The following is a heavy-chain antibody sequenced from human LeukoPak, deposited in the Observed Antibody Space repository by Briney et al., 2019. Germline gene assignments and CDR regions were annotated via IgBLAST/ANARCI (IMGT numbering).Heavy chain of an antibody. J-gene: IGHJ4*02. V-gene: IGHV3-23*01. Sequence: GGSLRLSCAASGFTFSSYAMSWVRQAPGKGLEWVSAISGSGGSTYYADSVKGRFTISRDNSKYTLYLQMNSLRAEDTAVYYCAKVANYYGSGSPQGYWGQGTLVTVSS. D-gene: IGHD3-10*01. CDR2: ISGSGGST. CDR3: AKVANYYGSGSPQGY. CDR1: GFTFSSYA.